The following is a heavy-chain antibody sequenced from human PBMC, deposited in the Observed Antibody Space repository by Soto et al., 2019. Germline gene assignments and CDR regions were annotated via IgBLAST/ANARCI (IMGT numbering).Heavy chain of an antibody. V-gene: IGHV3-64*01. J-gene: IGHJ4*02. Sequence: EVPLVESGGGLVQPGGSLRLSFAASGFTFSSYAMHWVRQAPGKGLEYVSAISSNGGSTYYANSVKGRFTISRDNSKITLYLQMGSLRAEDMAVYYCAREGYCSSTSCYSFDYWGQGTLVTVSS. D-gene: IGHD2-2*01. CDR1: GFTFSSYA. CDR2: ISSNGGST. CDR3: AREGYCSSTSCYSFDY.